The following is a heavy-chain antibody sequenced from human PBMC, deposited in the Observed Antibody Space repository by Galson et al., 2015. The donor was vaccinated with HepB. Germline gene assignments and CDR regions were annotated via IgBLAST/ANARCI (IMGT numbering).Heavy chain of an antibody. V-gene: IGHV1-3*01. Sequence: SVKVSCKASGYTFTSYAMHWVRQAPGQRLEWMGWINAGNGNTKYSQKFQGRVTITRDTSASTAYMELSSLRSEDTAVYYCAREGRQGIAVAGSYYYYGMDVWGQGTTVTVSS. CDR3: AREGRQGIAVAGSYYYYGMDV. CDR1: GYTFTSYA. D-gene: IGHD6-19*01. J-gene: IGHJ6*02. CDR2: INAGNGNT.